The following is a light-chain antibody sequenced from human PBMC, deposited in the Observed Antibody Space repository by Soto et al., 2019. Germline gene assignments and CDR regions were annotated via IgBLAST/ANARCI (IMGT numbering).Light chain of an antibody. V-gene: IGKV1-12*01. CDR2: TAS. Sequence: DIQMTQSPSSVSASVGDRVTITCRASQGISSWLAWYQQKPGKAPKLLIYTASSLQSGVPSRFSCSVPGIDFSLPSSSLQPEDFATYYGQQANSFPLPFGGGTKVEIK. CDR1: QGISSW. CDR3: QQANSFPLP. J-gene: IGKJ4*01.